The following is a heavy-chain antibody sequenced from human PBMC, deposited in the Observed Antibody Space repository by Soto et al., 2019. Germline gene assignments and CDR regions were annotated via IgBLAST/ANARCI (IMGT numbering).Heavy chain of an antibody. CDR3: ARVVPGAEAWFCP. CDR2: ISLYSDGT. CDR1: GYTFSNYG. V-gene: IGHV1-18*01. Sequence: ASVKVSCKTSGYTFSNYGITWVRQAPGQPLEWLGWISLYSDGTSYAQKFRGRVSMTTDTSTTTAYMELRSLRSDDTAVYYCARVVPGAEAWFCPWGQGTLVTVSS. D-gene: IGHD2-2*01. J-gene: IGHJ5*02.